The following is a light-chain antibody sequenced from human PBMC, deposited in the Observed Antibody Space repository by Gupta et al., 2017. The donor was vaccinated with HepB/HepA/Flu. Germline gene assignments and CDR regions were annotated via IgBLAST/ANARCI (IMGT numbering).Light chain of an antibody. V-gene: IGLV2-18*02. CDR1: SSDIGSYTR. CDR2: EVD. CDR3: SSYTTSNTYV. J-gene: IGLJ1*01. Sequence: QSVLTQPTSVSGSPGQSVTISCTGTSSDIGSYTRVSWYQQSPGTAPKLIIYEVDNRPSGVPDRFSGSKSGNTASLTISGLQTEDEADYYCSSYTTSNTYVFGIGTKVTVL.